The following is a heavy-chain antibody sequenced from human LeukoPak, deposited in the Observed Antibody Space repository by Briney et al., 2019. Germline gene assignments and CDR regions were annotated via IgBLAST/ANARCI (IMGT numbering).Heavy chain of an antibody. CDR1: GGPITIYS. CDR2: IYTSGST. J-gene: IGHJ4*02. CDR3: ARVLDTAMAVDY. Sequence: SETLSLTCTVSGGPITIYSWTWIRQPAGKGLEWIGRIYTSGSTNYNPSLKSRVTMSVDTSKTQFSLKLNSVTAEDTAVYYCARVLDTAMAVDYWGQGTLVTVSS. D-gene: IGHD5-18*01. V-gene: IGHV4-4*07.